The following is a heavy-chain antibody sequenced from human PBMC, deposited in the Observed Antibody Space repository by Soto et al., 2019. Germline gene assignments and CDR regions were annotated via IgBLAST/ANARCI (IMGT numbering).Heavy chain of an antibody. J-gene: IGHJ4*02. CDR3: ARDYYDILTGYYNVAPFDY. CDR1: GFTFSSYS. D-gene: IGHD3-9*01. V-gene: IGHV3-21*01. Sequence: GGSLRLSCAASGFTFSSYSMNWVRQAPGKGLEWVSSISSSSSYIYYADSVKGRFTISRDNAKNSLYLQMNSLRAEDTAVYYCARDYYDILTGYYNVAPFDYWGQGALVTVSS. CDR2: ISSSSSYI.